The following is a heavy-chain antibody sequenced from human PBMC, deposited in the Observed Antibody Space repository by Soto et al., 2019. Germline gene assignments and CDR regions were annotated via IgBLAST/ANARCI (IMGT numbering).Heavy chain of an antibody. CDR1: GLTFRSYW. Sequence: GGSLRLSCAASGLTFRSYWMHWVRQAPGKGLVWVSRINTDGSVAMYVDSVKGRFTISRDNAKNTLYLHMNSLRAEDTAVYYCANHGSGSLPFDYWGQGTLVTVS. CDR2: INTDGSVA. D-gene: IGHD3-10*01. J-gene: IGHJ4*02. V-gene: IGHV3-74*03. CDR3: ANHGSGSLPFDY.